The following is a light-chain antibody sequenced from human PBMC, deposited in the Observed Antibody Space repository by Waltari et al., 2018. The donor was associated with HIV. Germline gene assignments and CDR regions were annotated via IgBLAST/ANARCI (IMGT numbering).Light chain of an antibody. J-gene: IGLJ2*01. CDR1: SSDVGGYNY. CDR3: SSYAGSKNLV. Sequence: QSALTQPPSASGSPGKSVTISCPGTSSDVGGYNYVTWYQQHPGKAPKLMIYEVSKRPSGVPDRFSGSKSGNTASLTVSGLQAEDEAEYYCSSYAGSKNLVFGGGTKLTVL. V-gene: IGLV2-8*01. CDR2: EVS.